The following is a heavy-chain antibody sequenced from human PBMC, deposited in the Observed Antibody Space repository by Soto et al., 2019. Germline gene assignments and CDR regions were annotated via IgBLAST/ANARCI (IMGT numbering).Heavy chain of an antibody. J-gene: IGHJ3*02. D-gene: IGHD3-10*02. CDR1: GFTFSSYS. V-gene: IGHV3-48*01. CDR2: ISSSSSTI. Sequence: GGSLRLSCAASGFTFSSYSMNWVRQAPGKGLEWVSYISSSSSTIYYADSVKGRFTISRDNAKNSLYLQMNSLRAEDTAVYYCARVDFFPVRGPQLAAFDIWGQGTMVTVSS. CDR3: ARVDFFPVRGPQLAAFDI.